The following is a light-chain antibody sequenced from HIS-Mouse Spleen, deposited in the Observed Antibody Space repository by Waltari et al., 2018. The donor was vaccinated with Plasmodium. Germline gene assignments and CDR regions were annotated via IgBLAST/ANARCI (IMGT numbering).Light chain of an antibody. CDR2: AAS. Sequence: DIQMTQSPSSLSASVGDRVTITCRASQSIRSYLNWYQQKPGKAPNLLIYAASSLQSGVPSRFGGSGSGTDFTLTISSLQPEDFATYYCQQSYSTWTFGQGTKVEIK. V-gene: IGKV1-39*01. CDR3: QQSYSTWT. J-gene: IGKJ1*01. CDR1: QSIRSY.